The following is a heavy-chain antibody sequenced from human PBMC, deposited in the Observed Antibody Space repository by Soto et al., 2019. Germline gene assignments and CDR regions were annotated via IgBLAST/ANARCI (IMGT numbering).Heavy chain of an antibody. V-gene: IGHV4-59*01. CDR3: ARGDAGSSAQEGLFDY. CDR2: IYYSGST. D-gene: IGHD6-6*01. CDR1: GGSICSYY. Sequence: SETLSLTCTVSGGSICSYYWSWIRTPPGKGLEWIGYIYYSGSTNYNPSLKSRVTISVDTSKNQFSLKLSSVTAADTAVYYCARGDAGSSAQEGLFDYWGQGTLVTVSS. J-gene: IGHJ4*02.